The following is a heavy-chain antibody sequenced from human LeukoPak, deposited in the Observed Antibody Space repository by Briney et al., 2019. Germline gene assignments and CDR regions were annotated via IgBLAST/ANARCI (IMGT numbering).Heavy chain of an antibody. CDR2: ISSSGNTI. CDR3: ARDPEDYYDSSGYYDGFDI. V-gene: IGHV3-48*03. Sequence: EPGGSLRLSCAASGFTFSSYEMNWVRQAPGKGLEWVSYISSSGNTIYYTDSVKGRFTISRDNAKNSLYLQMNSLRPEDTAVYYCARDPEDYYDSSGYYDGFDIWGQGTMVTVSS. D-gene: IGHD3-22*01. CDR1: GFTFSSYE. J-gene: IGHJ3*02.